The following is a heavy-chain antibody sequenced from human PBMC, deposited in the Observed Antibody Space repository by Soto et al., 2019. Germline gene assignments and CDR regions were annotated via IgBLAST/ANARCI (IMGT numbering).Heavy chain of an antibody. Sequence: QVQLQESGPGLVKPSQTLSLTCTVSGGSISSGDYYWSWIRQPPGKGLEWIGYIYYSGSTYYNPSLQSRVTIAVDTSKNQFSLKLSSVTAADTAVYYFARDAPYYKLNHDAFDIWGQGTMVTVSS. D-gene: IGHD3-10*01. CDR2: IYYSGST. CDR1: GGSISSGDYY. V-gene: IGHV4-30-4*01. J-gene: IGHJ3*02. CDR3: ARDAPYYKLNHDAFDI.